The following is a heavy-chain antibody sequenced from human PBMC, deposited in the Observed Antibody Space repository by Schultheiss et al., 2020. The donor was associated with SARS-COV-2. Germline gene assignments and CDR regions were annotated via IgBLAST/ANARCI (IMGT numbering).Heavy chain of an antibody. V-gene: IGHV4-31*01. J-gene: IGHJ4*02. CDR1: GGSISSGAYY. D-gene: IGHD5-24*01. Sequence: LRLSCTVSGGSISSGAYYWSWIRQHPGKGLEWIGYIYYSGSTSYNPSLKSLVTISVDTSKNQFSLKLSSVTAADTAVYYCARGRRDGYNKYYFDYWGQGTLVTVSS. CDR3: ARGRRDGYNKYYFDY. CDR2: IYYSGST.